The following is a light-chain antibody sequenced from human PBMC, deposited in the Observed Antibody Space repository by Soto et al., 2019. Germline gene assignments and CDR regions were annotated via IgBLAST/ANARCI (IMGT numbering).Light chain of an antibody. V-gene: IGKV1-5*01. CDR1: QSISGR. CDR2: AAS. Sequence: DIQMTQFPSTLSASVGDRVTLTCRASQSISGRLAWYQQKPGRAPTLLIHAASTLESAVPSRVSDSGSGTEFTLTIGGLQPDGFTNYYCQQYYSFKTVGQGTKVELK. CDR3: QQYYSFKT. J-gene: IGKJ1*01.